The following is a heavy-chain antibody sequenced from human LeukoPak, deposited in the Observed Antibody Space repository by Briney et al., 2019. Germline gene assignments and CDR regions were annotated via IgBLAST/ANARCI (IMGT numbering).Heavy chain of an antibody. D-gene: IGHD3-10*01. CDR3: TTVYSYGLHYVDS. CDR2: IYSGGST. V-gene: IGHV3-66*01. J-gene: IGHJ4*02. CDR1: GFTVSSNY. Sequence: GGSLRLSCAASGFTVSSNYMSWVRQAPGKGLGWVSVIYSGGSTNYADSVKGRFTISRDNSKNTQYLQMNSLETADTAVYYCTTVYSYGLHYVDSWGQGTLVSVSS.